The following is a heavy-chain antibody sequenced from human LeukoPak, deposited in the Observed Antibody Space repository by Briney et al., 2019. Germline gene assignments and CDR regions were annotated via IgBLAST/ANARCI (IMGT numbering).Heavy chain of an antibody. D-gene: IGHD2/OR15-2a*01. J-gene: IGHJ4*02. V-gene: IGHV3-72*01. Sequence: GGSLRLSCDASGFTFSDYHMDWVCQGPGKGLEWVGRSRDKGQSHTTEYAASVRGRFTISRGDSKNSLSLQLNSLKTEDTAVYYCARDSKKHSHDYWGQGILVTVSS. CDR3: ARDSKKHSHDY. CDR1: GFTFSDYH. CDR2: SRDKGQSHTT.